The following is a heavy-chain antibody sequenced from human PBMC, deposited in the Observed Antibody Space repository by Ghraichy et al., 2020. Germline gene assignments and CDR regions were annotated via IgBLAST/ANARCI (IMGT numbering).Heavy chain of an antibody. V-gene: IGHV3-11*04. CDR2: ISSSGSTI. CDR1: GFTFSDYY. CDR3: ARVESYGSHSRKTLDY. J-gene: IGHJ4*02. D-gene: IGHD5-18*01. Sequence: GSLRLSCAASGFTFSDYYMSWIRQAPGKGLEWVSYISSSGSTIYYADSVKGRFTISRDNAKNSLYLQMNSLRAEDTAVYYCARVESYGSHSRKTLDYWGQGTLVTVSS.